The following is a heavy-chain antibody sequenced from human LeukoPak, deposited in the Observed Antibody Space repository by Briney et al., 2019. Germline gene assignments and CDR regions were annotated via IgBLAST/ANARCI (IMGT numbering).Heavy chain of an antibody. D-gene: IGHD1-7*01. CDR1: GFTFSDYN. Sequence: PGGSLRLSCAASGFTFSDYNMRWIRQAPGKGLEWVSSISRSGSTKYYADSVKGRFTISRDNSKNTLYLQMNSLRAEDTAIYYCAKGINWNYGNLDYWGQGILVTVSS. J-gene: IGHJ4*02. CDR2: ISRSGSTK. CDR3: AKGINWNYGNLDY. V-gene: IGHV3-11*01.